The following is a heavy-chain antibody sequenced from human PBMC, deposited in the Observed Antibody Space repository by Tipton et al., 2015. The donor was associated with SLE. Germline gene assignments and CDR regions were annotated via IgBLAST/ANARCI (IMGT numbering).Heavy chain of an antibody. CDR1: GGSISSGSYY. V-gene: IGHV4-61*02. CDR2: IYTSGST. Sequence: PGLVKPSETLPLTCTVSGGSISSGSYYWSWIRQPAGKGLEWIGRIYTSGSTNYNPSLKSRVTISVDTSKDQFSLKLSSVTAADTAVYYCASQGMDDIWGQGTMVTVSS. D-gene: IGHD5-24*01. J-gene: IGHJ3*02. CDR3: ASQGMDDI.